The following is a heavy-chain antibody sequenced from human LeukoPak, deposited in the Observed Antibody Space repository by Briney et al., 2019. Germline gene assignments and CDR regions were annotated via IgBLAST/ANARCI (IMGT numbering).Heavy chain of an antibody. CDR2: ISSSGSTI. J-gene: IGHJ6*03. D-gene: IGHD6-6*01. CDR1: GFTFSSYE. CDR3: ARGSVRGQLGLYYYYYMDV. V-gene: IGHV3-48*03. Sequence: GGSLRLSCAASGFTFSSYEMNWVRQAPGKGLEWVSYISSSGSTIYYADSVKGRFTISRDNAKNSLYLQMNSLRAEDTAVYYCARGSVRGQLGLYYYYYMDVWGKGTTVTVSS.